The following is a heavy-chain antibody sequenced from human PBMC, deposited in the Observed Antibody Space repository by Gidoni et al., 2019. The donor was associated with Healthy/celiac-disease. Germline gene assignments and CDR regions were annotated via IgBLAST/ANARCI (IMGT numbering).Heavy chain of an antibody. V-gene: IGHV3-23*01. CDR2: ISGSGGST. CDR1: GFTFSSYD. J-gene: IGHJ4*02. CDR3: AKDRAAAGPHGFDY. Sequence: EVQLFESGGGLVQPGGSLRLSCAASGFTFSSYDMSWVRQAPGKGLEWVPAISGSGGSTYYADSVKGRFTISRDNSKNKLYLQMNSLRAEDTAVYYCAKDRAAAGPHGFDYWCQGTLVTVSS. D-gene: IGHD6-13*01.